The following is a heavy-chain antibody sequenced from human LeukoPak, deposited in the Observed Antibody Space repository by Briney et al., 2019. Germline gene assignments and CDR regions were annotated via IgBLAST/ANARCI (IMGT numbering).Heavy chain of an antibody. D-gene: IGHD2-15*01. CDR1: GFTFSSYW. V-gene: IGHV3-74*01. J-gene: IGHJ3*02. Sequence: GSLILSCAASGFTFSSYWMHWVRQAPGKGLVWVSRINSDGSSKSYADSVKGRFTISRDNAKNTLYLQMNSLRAEDTAVYYCARGSGRWYQAFDIWGQGTMVTVSS. CDR2: INSDGSSK. CDR3: ARGSGRWYQAFDI.